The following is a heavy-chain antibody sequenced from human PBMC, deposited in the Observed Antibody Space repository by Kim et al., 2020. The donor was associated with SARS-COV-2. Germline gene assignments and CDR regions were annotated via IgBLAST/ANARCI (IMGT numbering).Heavy chain of an antibody. J-gene: IGHJ4*02. CDR3: AREGDTAMVTGRVGSFDY. CDR1: GGSISSYY. V-gene: IGHV4-59*13. D-gene: IGHD5-18*01. Sequence: SETLSLTCTVSGGSISSYYWSWIRQPPGKGLEWIGYIYYSGSTNYNPSLKSRVTISVDTSKNQFSLKLSSVTAADTAVYYCAREGDTAMVTGRVGSFDYWGQGTLVTVSS. CDR2: IYYSGST.